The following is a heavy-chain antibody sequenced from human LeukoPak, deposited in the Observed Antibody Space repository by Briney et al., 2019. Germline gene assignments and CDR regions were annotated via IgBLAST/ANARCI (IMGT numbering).Heavy chain of an antibody. CDR2: ISGDNGNT. J-gene: IGHJ3*02. Sequence: GASVKVSCKASGYIFTSYSINWVRQAPGQGLEWMAWISGDNGNTNYAQKFHGRVTVTRDTSTSTAYMELRSLRSDDTAVYFCARGMSGYTEDPFDTWGQGTVVTVSS. CDR1: GYIFTSYS. CDR3: ARGMSGYTEDPFDT. D-gene: IGHD2-2*02. V-gene: IGHV1-18*01.